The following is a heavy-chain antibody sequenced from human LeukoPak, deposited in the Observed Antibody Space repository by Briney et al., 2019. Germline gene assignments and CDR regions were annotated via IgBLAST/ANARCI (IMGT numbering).Heavy chain of an antibody. Sequence: PGRSLRLSCAASGFTFSSYAMHWVRQAPGKGLEWVAVISYDGSNKYYADSVKGRFTISRDNSKNTLYLQMNSLKTEDTAVYYCTTDRRAVAGTGTFDIWGQGTMVTVSS. CDR3: TTDRRAVAGTGTFDI. J-gene: IGHJ3*02. CDR2: ISYDGSNK. CDR1: GFTFSSYA. D-gene: IGHD6-19*01. V-gene: IGHV3-30-3*01.